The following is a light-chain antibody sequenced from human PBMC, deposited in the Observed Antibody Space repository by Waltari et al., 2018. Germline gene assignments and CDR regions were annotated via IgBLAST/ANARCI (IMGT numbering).Light chain of an antibody. V-gene: IGKV3-20*01. Sequence: EIVLTQSPGTLSLSPGDRATLSCRASQSLSSNYLAWYQQRPGQAPRLLIYGASLRATAIPDRFSGSGSGTDFTLTINRLEPEDFAVYYCQHYGATPWTFGQGTTVEIK. CDR3: QHYGATPWT. CDR2: GAS. CDR1: QSLSSNY. J-gene: IGKJ1*01.